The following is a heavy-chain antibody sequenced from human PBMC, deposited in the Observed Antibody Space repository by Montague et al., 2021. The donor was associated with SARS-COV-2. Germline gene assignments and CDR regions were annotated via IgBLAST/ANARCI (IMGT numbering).Heavy chain of an antibody. V-gene: IGHV4-59*01. CDR3: ARQPPGYRYFYSLDV. Sequence: SETLSLTCTVSGGSISSYYWSWIRQPPGKGLEWIGYLYYSGSTNYNPSLKSRVTISVDTSKNQFSLRLNSVTAADTAVYYCARQPPGYRYFYSLDVWGKGTTVTVSS. CDR2: LYYSGST. J-gene: IGHJ6*03. D-gene: IGHD1-1*01. CDR1: GGSISSYY.